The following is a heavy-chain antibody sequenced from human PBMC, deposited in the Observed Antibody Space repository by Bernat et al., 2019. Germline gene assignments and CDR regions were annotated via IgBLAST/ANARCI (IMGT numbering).Heavy chain of an antibody. Sequence: EVQLVESGGGLVQPGGSLRLSCAASGFTVSSNYMSWVRQAPGKGLEWVSVIYSGGSTYYAGSVKGRFTISRDNSKNTLYLQMNSLRAEDTAVYYCARDHNSPPGRVNGATVTTWGQGTLVTVSS. CDR3: ARDHNSPPGRVNGATVTT. V-gene: IGHV3-66*01. CDR1: GFTVSSNY. CDR2: IYSGGST. D-gene: IGHD4-17*01. J-gene: IGHJ5*02.